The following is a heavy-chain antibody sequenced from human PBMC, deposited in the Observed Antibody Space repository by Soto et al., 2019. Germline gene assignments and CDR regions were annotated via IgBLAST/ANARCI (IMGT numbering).Heavy chain of an antibody. J-gene: IGHJ6*02. CDR2: INHSGST. D-gene: IGHD6-13*01. Sequence: SETLSLTCAVYGGSFSGYYWSWIRQPPGKGLEWIGEINHSGSTNYNPSLKSRVTISVDTSKNQFSLKLSSVTAADTAVYYCVWYRSYYYYGMDVWGQGTTVTVSS. V-gene: IGHV4-34*01. CDR3: VWYRSYYYYGMDV. CDR1: GGSFSGYY.